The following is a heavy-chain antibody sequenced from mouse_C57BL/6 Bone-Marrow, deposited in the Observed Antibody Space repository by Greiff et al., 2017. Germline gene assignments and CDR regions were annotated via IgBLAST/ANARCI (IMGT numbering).Heavy chain of an antibody. CDR2: INPDSSTK. CDR3: ARPYDGYFWYFDV. V-gene: IGHV4-1*01. J-gene: IGHJ1*03. CDR1: GVDFSRYW. Sequence: EAAGVDFSRYWMSWVRRAPGKGLEWNGDINPDSSTKNYAPSLKYKFIISRDNAKNTLYLQMSKVRSEDTALYYCARPYDGYFWYFDVWGTGTTVTVSS. D-gene: IGHD2-3*01.